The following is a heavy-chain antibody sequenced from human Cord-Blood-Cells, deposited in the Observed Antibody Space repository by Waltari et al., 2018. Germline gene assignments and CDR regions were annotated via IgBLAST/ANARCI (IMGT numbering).Heavy chain of an antibody. Sequence: QVQLVESGGGVVQPGRSLRLSCAASGFTFSSYAMHWVRQAPGKGLEWVAVISYDGSNKYYADSWKGRFTISRDNSKDTLYLQMNSLRAEDTAVYYCARGWGHIVVVTAPYFDYWGQGTLVTVSS. CDR3: ARGWGHIVVVTAPYFDY. CDR2: ISYDGSNK. D-gene: IGHD2-21*02. J-gene: IGHJ4*02. V-gene: IGHV3-30*04. CDR1: GFTFSSYA.